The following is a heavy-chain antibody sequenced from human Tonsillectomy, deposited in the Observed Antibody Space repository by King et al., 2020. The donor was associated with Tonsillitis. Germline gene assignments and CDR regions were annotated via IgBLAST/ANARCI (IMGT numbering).Heavy chain of an antibody. D-gene: IGHD3-22*01. Sequence: VQLVESVGGVVQPGGSLRLSCEASGFTFSFYGMHWVRQAPGKGLGWVAVIWFDGNHKNNADSVRGRFTISRDNSMKTLYLQLNTLRAEDTAVYYCARAMGPYSYDTSGSYHDYWGQGTLVTVSS. CDR1: GFTFSFYG. CDR2: IWFDGNHK. CDR3: ARAMGPYSYDTSGSYHDY. J-gene: IGHJ4*02. V-gene: IGHV3-33*08.